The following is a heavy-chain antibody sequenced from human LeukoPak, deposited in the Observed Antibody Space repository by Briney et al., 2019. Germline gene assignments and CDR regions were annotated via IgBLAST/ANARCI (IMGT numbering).Heavy chain of an antibody. CDR2: IKTDGGIT. J-gene: IGHJ4*02. Sequence: GGPLRLSCAASGFSFSVFWMHWVRQAPGKGPVWVSRIKTDGGITNYADSVKGRFTISRDNSKNTLYLQIYSLRAGDTAVYYCAKDDALIRFNDWGQGTLVTVSS. CDR3: AKDDALIRFND. V-gene: IGHV3-74*01. CDR1: GFSFSVFW. D-gene: IGHD3-3*01.